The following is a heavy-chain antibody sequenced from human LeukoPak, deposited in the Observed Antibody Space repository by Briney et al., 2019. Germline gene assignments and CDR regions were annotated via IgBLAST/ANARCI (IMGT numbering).Heavy chain of an antibody. CDR1: GFTFSSYE. V-gene: IGHV3-48*03. CDR2: ISSSGSTI. Sequence: PGGSLRLSCAASGFTFSSYEINWVRQAPGKGLEWVSYISSSGSTIYYADSVKGRFTISRDNAKNSLYLQMNSLRAEDTAVYYCARVGGSSSAGIDYWGQGTLVTVSS. CDR3: ARVGGSSSAGIDY. D-gene: IGHD6-6*01. J-gene: IGHJ4*02.